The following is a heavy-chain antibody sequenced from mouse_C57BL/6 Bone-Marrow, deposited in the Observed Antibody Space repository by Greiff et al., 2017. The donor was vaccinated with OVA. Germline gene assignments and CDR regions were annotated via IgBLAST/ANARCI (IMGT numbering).Heavy chain of an antibody. CDR3: AKNWAAQALYAMDY. V-gene: IGHV2-5*01. CDR2: IWRGGST. D-gene: IGHD3-2*02. J-gene: IGHJ4*01. Sequence: VQLKESGPGLVQPSQSLSITCTVSGFSLTSYGVHWVRQSPGKGLEWLGVIWRGGSTDYNAAFMSRLSITKDNSKSQVFFKMNSLQADDTAIYYCAKNWAAQALYAMDYWGQGTSVTVSS. CDR1: GFSLTSYG.